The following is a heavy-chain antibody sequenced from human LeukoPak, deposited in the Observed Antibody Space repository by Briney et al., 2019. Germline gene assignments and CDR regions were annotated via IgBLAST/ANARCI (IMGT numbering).Heavy chain of an antibody. CDR2: IYHSGST. Sequence: SETLSLTCTVSGGSISSYYWSWIRQPPGKGLEWIGYIYHSGSTYYNPSLKSRVTISVDRSKNQFSLKLSSVTAADTAVYYCAREDSSGYEDYWGQGTLVTVSS. D-gene: IGHD3-22*01. J-gene: IGHJ4*02. CDR1: GGSISSYY. V-gene: IGHV4-59*12. CDR3: AREDSSGYEDY.